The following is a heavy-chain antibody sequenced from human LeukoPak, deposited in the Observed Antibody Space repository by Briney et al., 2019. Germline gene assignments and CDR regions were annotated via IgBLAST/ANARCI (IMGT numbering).Heavy chain of an antibody. CDR2: INHSGST. Sequence: SETLSLTCTVSGGSISSYYWSWIRQPPGKGLEWIGEINHSGSTNYNPSLKSRVTISVDTSKNQFSLKLSSVTAADTAVYYCARAYCGGDCYSGYFDYWGQGTLVTVSS. V-gene: IGHV4-34*01. CDR1: GGSISSYY. CDR3: ARAYCGGDCYSGYFDY. J-gene: IGHJ4*02. D-gene: IGHD2-21*02.